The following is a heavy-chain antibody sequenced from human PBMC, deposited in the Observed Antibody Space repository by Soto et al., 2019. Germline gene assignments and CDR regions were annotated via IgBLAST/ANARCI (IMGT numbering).Heavy chain of an antibody. CDR2: FYYSGNT. V-gene: IGHV4-39*01. CDR3: ASRLGGSYSWFDP. J-gene: IGHJ5*02. CDR1: GGTISRSSYS. D-gene: IGHD2-15*01. Sequence: SETLSLTCTASGGTISRSSYSWAWIRQAPGKGLEWIGTFYYSGNTYYNPPLKRRVTISVDTSKTQFSQKLSSGTAADTAVYYCASRLGGSYSWFDPWGQGTLVTVSS.